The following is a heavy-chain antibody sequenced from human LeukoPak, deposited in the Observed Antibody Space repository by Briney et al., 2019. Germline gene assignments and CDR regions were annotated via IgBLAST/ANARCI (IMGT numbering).Heavy chain of an antibody. Sequence: ASVKVSCKASGYTFTSYGISWVRQAPGQGLEWMGWISAYNGNTNYAQKLQGRVTMTTDTSTSTAYMELRSLRSDDTAVYYCARAQLYYYDSSGYYGPPDYWGQGTLVTVSS. CDR3: ARAQLYYYDSSGYYGPPDY. CDR1: GYTFTSYG. J-gene: IGHJ4*02. D-gene: IGHD3-22*01. V-gene: IGHV1-18*01. CDR2: ISAYNGNT.